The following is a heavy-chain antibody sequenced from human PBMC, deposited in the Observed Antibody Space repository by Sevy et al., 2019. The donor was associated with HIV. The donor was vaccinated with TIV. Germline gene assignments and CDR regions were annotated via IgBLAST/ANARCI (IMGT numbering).Heavy chain of an antibody. J-gene: IGHJ5*02. D-gene: IGHD6-13*01. CDR1: GFTFSDYY. Sequence: GESLKISCAASGFTFSDYYMSWIRQAPGKGLEWVSYISSSGSTIYYADSVKGRFTISRDNAKNSLYLQMNSLRAEDTAVYYCARVVVAAAVGWFDPWGQGTLVTVSS. CDR3: ARVVVAAAVGWFDP. CDR2: ISSSGSTI. V-gene: IGHV3-11*01.